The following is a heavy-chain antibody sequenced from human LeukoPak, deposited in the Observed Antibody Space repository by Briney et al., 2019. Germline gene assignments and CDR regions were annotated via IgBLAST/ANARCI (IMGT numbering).Heavy chain of an antibody. Sequence: PGRSLRLSCAASGFTFSSYAMHWVRQAPGKGLEWVAVISYDGSNKYYADSVKGRFTISRDNPKNTLYLQMNSLRAEDTAVYYRARGIAVAGPPFDYWGQGTLVTVSS. V-gene: IGHV3-30-3*01. CDR1: GFTFSSYA. CDR3: ARGIAVAGPPFDY. J-gene: IGHJ4*02. CDR2: ISYDGSNK. D-gene: IGHD6-19*01.